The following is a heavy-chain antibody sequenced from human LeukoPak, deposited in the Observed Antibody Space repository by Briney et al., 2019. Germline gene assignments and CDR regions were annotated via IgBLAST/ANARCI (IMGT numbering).Heavy chain of an antibody. Sequence: ASVKVSCKASGYTFTSYGISWVRQAPGQGLEWMGWISAYNGNTNYAQKLQGRVTMTTDTSTSTAYMELRSLRSDDTAVYYCARAYNVLRFLGWPNPDDYMDVWGKGTTVTVSS. CDR2: ISAYNGNT. CDR3: ARAYNVLRFLGWPNPDDYMDV. CDR1: GYTFTSYG. J-gene: IGHJ6*03. D-gene: IGHD3-3*01. V-gene: IGHV1-18*01.